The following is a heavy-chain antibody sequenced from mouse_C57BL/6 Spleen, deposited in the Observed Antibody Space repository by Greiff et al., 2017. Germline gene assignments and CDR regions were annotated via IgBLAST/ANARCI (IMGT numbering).Heavy chain of an antibody. CDR2: ISGGGGNT. CDR1: GFTFSSYT. V-gene: IGHV5-9*01. CDR3: ARHPDSSGYVGYFDY. D-gene: IGHD3-2*02. Sequence: EVKVVESGGGLVKPGGSLKLSCAASGFTFSSYTMSWVRQTPEKRLEWVATISGGGGNTYYPDSVKGRFTISRDNAKNTLYLQMSSLRSEDTALYYCARHPDSSGYVGYFDYWGQGTTLTVSS. J-gene: IGHJ2*01.